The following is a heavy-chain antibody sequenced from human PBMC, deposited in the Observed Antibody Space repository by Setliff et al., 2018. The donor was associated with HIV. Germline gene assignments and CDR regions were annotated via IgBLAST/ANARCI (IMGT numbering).Heavy chain of an antibody. J-gene: IGHJ4*02. D-gene: IGHD3-3*01. CDR1: GGSFSGYY. V-gene: IGHV4-34*10. Sequence: SSETLSLTCAVYGGSFSGYYWGWIRQPPGKGLEWIGSVSYSGSAFYNPSLKSRVKMSVDTSKNHLSLKLSSVTAADTAVYYCARATVAIFGVVTAILHYFDYWGQGTLVTVSS. CDR3: ARATVAIFGVVTAILHYFDY. CDR2: VSYSGSA.